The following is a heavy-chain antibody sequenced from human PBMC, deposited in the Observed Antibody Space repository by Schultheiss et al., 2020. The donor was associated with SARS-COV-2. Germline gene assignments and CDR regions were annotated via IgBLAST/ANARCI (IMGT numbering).Heavy chain of an antibody. CDR2: IKTKTDDETT. J-gene: IGHJ3*01. CDR3: ASPNLGKRVGVVIRGSAFDY. Sequence: GESLKISCAASGFSFSDAWLSWVRQAPGKGLEWVGRIKTKTDDETTDYAAPVKGRFAISRDDSKSTLYLQMNSLKTEDTAVYYCASPNLGKRVGVVIRGSAFDYWGQGTVVTVSS. V-gene: IGHV3-15*01. D-gene: IGHD3-3*01. CDR1: GFSFSDAW.